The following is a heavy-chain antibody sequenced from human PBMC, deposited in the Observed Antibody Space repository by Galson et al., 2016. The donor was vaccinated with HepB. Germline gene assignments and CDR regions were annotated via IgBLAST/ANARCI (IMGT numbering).Heavy chain of an antibody. D-gene: IGHD2-21*02. V-gene: IGHV3-23*01. J-gene: IGHJ4*02. CDR1: GFTFDRFA. Sequence: SLRLSCAASGFTFDRFAMSWVGQAPGKGLEWVSSISGGGGNIFYADSVKGRFTISRDNSKNSLYLQMNGLRAEDTAIYYCAKDEGSWGTAGLDYWGPGTLVTVSS. CDR3: AKDEGSWGTAGLDY. CDR2: ISGGGGNI.